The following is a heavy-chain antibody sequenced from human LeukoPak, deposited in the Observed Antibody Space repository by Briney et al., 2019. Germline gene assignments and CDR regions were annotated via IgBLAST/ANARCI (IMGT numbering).Heavy chain of an antibody. CDR1: GFTFSFSTYG. V-gene: IGHV3-33*01. CDR2: IWYDGSDK. CDR3: ATSGYNFDY. D-gene: IGHD5-18*01. Sequence: GRSLRLSCAASGFTFSFSTYGMHWVRQAPGKGLEWVAIIWYDGSDKYYADSVKGRFTISRDNSKNTLYLQMNSLRIEDTAVYYCATSGYNFDYWGQGTLVTVSS. J-gene: IGHJ4*02.